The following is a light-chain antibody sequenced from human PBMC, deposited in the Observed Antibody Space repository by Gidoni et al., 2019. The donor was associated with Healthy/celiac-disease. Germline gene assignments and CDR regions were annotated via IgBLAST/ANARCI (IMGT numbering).Light chain of an antibody. V-gene: IGKV1-5*03. CDR1: QSISSW. CDR3: QQSAT. CDR2: KAS. J-gene: IGKJ1*01. Sequence: DIQMTQSPSTLAASVGDRVTITCRASQSISSWLAWDQQKQGKATKLLIYKASSLESGVPSRFSGSGSGTECTLTISSLQPDDFATDYGQQSATFXQXTKVEIK.